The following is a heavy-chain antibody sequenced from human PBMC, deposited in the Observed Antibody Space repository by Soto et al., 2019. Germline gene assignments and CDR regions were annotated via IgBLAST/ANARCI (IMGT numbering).Heavy chain of an antibody. CDR3: ARARPYDSSDFDY. V-gene: IGHV4-59*01. Sequence: SVTLSLTCTVSGVSISSSYWSWIRQPPGKGLEWIAYIYYSGSTNYNPSLKSRVAISVDTSKNHFSLRLSSVTAADTALYYCARARPYDSSDFDYWGQGTLVTVSS. D-gene: IGHD3-22*01. CDR1: GVSISSSY. J-gene: IGHJ4*02. CDR2: IYYSGST.